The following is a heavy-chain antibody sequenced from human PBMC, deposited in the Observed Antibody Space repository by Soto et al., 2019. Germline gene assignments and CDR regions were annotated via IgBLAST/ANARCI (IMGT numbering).Heavy chain of an antibody. J-gene: IGHJ4*02. CDR2: IKKDGSEK. CDR1: GFTFSSYW. Sequence: EVQLVESGGGLVQPGGSLRLSCAASGFTFSSYWMSWVRQAPGKGLEWVANIKKDGSEKYYVDSVKGRFTISRDNAKNSLYLQMNSLRAEDTAVYYCARRPRYCSSTSCYYFDYWGRGTLVTVSS. V-gene: IGHV3-7*01. D-gene: IGHD2-2*01. CDR3: ARRPRYCSSTSCYYFDY.